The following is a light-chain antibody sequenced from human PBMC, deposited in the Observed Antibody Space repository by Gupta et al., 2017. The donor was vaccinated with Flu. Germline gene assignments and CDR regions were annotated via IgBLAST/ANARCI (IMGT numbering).Light chain of an antibody. CDR1: SSMMGSNA. CDR3: AVWDDSLSGWV. Sequence: VHTSCSGSSSMMGSNAVYWQQQHPGTASRLLVNTHNHRPSRVPGRFSGSKSGTSASLAISSLRSEDEADYYCAVWDDSLSGWVFGGGTKLTVL. CDR2: THN. J-gene: IGLJ2*01. V-gene: IGLV1-47*01.